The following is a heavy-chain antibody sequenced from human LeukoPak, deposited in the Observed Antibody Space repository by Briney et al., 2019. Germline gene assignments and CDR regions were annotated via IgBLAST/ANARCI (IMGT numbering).Heavy chain of an antibody. D-gene: IGHD1-1*01. CDR1: GGSFSGYS. V-gene: IGHV4-34*01. CDR2: VNHSGST. J-gene: IGHJ4*02. CDR3: ARDVTGSASDY. Sequence: SETLSLTCAVYGGSFSGYSRSWIRQSPGKGLEWIGEVNHSGSTNYNPSLKSRVTISVDKSMNQFSLKLGSVTAADTAVYYCARDVTGSASDYWGQGTLVTVSS.